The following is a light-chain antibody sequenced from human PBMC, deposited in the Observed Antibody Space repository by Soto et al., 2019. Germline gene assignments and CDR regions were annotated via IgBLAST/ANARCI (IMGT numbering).Light chain of an antibody. J-gene: IGLJ1*01. CDR2: QVT. CDR1: SSDVGTRNF. Sequence: QSALTQPASVSGSPGQSITISCTGTSSDVGTRNFVSWYQQHPGKAPKLMIYQVTNRPSGVSNRFSGSKSGNTASLTISGLQAEDEADYYCSSYTDSTNYVFGTGTKLTVL. CDR3: SSYTDSTNYV. V-gene: IGLV2-14*01.